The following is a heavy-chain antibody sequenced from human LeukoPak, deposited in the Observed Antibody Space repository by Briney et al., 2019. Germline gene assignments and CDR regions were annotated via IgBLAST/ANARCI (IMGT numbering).Heavy chain of an antibody. J-gene: IGHJ1*01. V-gene: IGHV4-59*01. D-gene: IGHD6-13*01. CDR1: GDSISGYY. Sequence: SETLSLTCSVSGDSISGYYWSWLRQPPGKGPECIGYISYSGSTKYSPSLKSRVTISIDTSRNQFSLKVTSVTAADTAVYYCARDTGSSWYPEYFHHWSQGTLVTVSS. CDR2: ISYSGST. CDR3: ARDTGSSWYPEYFHH.